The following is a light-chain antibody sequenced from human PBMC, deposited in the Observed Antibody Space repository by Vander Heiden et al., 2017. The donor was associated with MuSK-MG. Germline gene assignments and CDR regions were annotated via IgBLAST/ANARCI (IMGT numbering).Light chain of an antibody. Sequence: SELTQPSSVSVSPGQTARITCSGDVLGRKYARWFQQKPGQAPLLLIYKDSERPSGIPERFSGSSSGTTITLTIGGAQVEDEAEYYCYCATDNYLGLFGGGTKLTVL. V-gene: IGLV3-27*01. CDR3: YCATDNYLGL. CDR2: KDS. CDR1: VLGRKY. J-gene: IGLJ2*01.